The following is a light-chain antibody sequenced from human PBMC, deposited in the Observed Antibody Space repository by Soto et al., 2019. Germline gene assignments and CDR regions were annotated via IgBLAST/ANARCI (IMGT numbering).Light chain of an antibody. V-gene: IGKV1-33*01. CDR1: QAIITY. CDR3: QQYDNLPLT. CDR2: DAS. J-gene: IGKJ4*01. Sequence: DIRLTQSPSSLSASVGDRVTITCQASQAIITYLNWFQQKPGKAPKLLIYDASILETGVPSRFSGSGSGTEFTFTISSLQPEDIGTYYCQQYDNLPLTFGGGTKVEV.